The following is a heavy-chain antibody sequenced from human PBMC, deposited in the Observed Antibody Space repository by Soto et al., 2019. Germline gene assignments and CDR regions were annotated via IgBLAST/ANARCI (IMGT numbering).Heavy chain of an antibody. J-gene: IGHJ4*02. Sequence: SETLSLTCTVSGGSISSSSYYWGWIRQPPGKGLEWIGSIYYSGSTYYNPSLKSRVTISVDTSKNQFSLKLSSVTAADTAVYYCARLASITMIVVVIPYFDYWGQGTLVTVSS. D-gene: IGHD3-22*01. CDR3: ARLASITMIVVVIPYFDY. CDR1: GGSISSSSYY. V-gene: IGHV4-39*01. CDR2: IYYSGST.